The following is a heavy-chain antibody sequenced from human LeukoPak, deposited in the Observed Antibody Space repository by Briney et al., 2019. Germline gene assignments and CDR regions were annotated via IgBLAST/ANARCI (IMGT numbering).Heavy chain of an antibody. CDR2: INHSGST. CDR3: ARSGYYDSSGFRWGRKFDP. J-gene: IGHJ5*02. Sequence: PSETLSLTCAVYGGSFSGYYWSWIRQPPGKGLEWIGEINHSGSTNYNPSLKSRVTISVDTSKNQFSLKLSSVTAADTAGYYCARSGYYDSSGFRWGRKFDPWGQGTLVTVSS. V-gene: IGHV4-34*01. CDR1: GGSFSGYY. D-gene: IGHD3-22*01.